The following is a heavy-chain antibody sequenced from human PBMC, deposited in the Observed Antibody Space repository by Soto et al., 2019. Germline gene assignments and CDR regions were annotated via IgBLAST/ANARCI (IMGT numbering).Heavy chain of an antibody. CDR2: IYHSGST. V-gene: IGHV4-4*02. D-gene: IGHD2-8*01. Sequence: QVQLQESGPGLVKPSGTLSLTCAVSSGSISSSNWWSWVRQPPGKGLEWIGEIYHSGSTNYNPSLKSRVPISVGKSKNQFSLKLSSVTAADTAVYYCARRRAYCTNGVCNRALGYWGQGTLVTVSS. CDR1: SGSISSSNW. J-gene: IGHJ4*02. CDR3: ARRRAYCTNGVCNRALGY.